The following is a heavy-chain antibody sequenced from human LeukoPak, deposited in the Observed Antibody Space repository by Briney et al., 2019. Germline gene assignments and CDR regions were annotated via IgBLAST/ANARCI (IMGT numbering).Heavy chain of an antibody. CDR2: INRSGST. Sequence: PSETLSLTCAAYGGSFSGYYWSWIRQPPGKGLEWIGEINRSGSTHYNPSFKSRVTISIDTSRNQFSLKLSSLTAADTAVYYCARHYGPWGQGTLVTVSS. D-gene: IGHD3-16*01. V-gene: IGHV4-34*01. J-gene: IGHJ4*02. CDR1: GGSFSGYY. CDR3: ARHYGP.